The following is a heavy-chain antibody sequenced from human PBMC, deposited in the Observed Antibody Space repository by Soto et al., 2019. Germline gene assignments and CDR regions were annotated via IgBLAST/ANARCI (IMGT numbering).Heavy chain of an antibody. V-gene: IGHV3-21*01. CDR1: GFTFSTYH. D-gene: IGHD2-15*01. CDR2: INPSSSHI. J-gene: IGHJ3*01. Sequence: EVQLVASGGGLVMPGGSLRLSCAASGFTFSTYHMNWVRQAPGKGLEWVSSINPSSSHIYYADSVRGRFTISRDNSKNSMDLQMNSLRTEDAAVYYCARGYCGGGGCYLRRDAIDVWGQGTMVTVSS. CDR3: ARGYCGGGGCYLRRDAIDV.